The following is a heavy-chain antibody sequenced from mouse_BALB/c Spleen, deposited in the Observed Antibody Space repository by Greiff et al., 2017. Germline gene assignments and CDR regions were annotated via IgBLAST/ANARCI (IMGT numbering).Heavy chain of an antibody. D-gene: IGHD2-1*01. CDR1: GFTFSDYG. CDR3: AREGNYGNSRIKFAY. J-gene: IGHJ3*01. V-gene: IGHV5-15*02. Sequence: EVHLVESGGGLVKPGGSLKLSCAASGFTFSDYGMAWVRQAPGKGPEWVAFISNLAYSIYYADTVTGRFTISRENAKNTLYLEMSSLRSEDTAMYYCAREGNYGNSRIKFAYWGQGTLVTVSA. CDR2: ISNLAYSI.